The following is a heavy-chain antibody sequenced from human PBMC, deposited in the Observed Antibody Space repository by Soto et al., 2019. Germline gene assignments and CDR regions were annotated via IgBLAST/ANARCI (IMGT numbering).Heavy chain of an antibody. CDR3: AKDLSLWFGELSGPNLDY. V-gene: IGHV3-23*01. J-gene: IGHJ4*02. Sequence: GGSLRLSCAASGFTFSSYAMSWVRQAPGKGLEWVSAISGSGGSTYYADSVKGRFTISRDNSKNTLYLQMNSLRAEDTAVYYCAKDLSLWFGELSGPNLDYWGQGTLVTVSS. CDR2: ISGSGGST. CDR1: GFTFSSYA. D-gene: IGHD3-10*01.